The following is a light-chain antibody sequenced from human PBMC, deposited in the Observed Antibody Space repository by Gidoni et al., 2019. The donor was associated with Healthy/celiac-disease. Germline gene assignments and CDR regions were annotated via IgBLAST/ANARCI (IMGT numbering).Light chain of an antibody. CDR2: GAS. Sequence: DIVLTQSPGTLSLSPGERATLSCRASQSVSSSYLAWYQQKPGQAPRLLIYGASSRATGIPDRFSGSGSGTDVTLTTSRLEPEDFAVYYCQQYGSSPPYTFGQGTKLEIK. CDR3: QQYGSSPPYT. J-gene: IGKJ2*01. V-gene: IGKV3-20*01. CDR1: QSVSSSY.